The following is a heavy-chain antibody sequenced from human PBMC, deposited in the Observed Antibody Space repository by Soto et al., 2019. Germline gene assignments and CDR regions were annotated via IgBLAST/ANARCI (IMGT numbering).Heavy chain of an antibody. CDR3: ARARSGFLFDY. Sequence: QVQLQESGPGLVKPSETLSLACTVSGVSITSYYWNWIRQPPGKGLEWIGKIYHSGSTDYNPSLKSRVTIPVDTSKNQFSLKLRSVTAADKAVYYGARARSGFLFDYWGQGSLVTVSS. V-gene: IGHV4-59*08. J-gene: IGHJ4*02. CDR2: IYHSGST. D-gene: IGHD3-3*01. CDR1: GVSITSYY.